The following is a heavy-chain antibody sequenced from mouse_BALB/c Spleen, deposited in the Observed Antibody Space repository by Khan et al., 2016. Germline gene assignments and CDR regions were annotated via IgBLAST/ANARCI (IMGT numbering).Heavy chain of an antibody. D-gene: IGHD1-1*01. CDR2: INTETGEP. CDR1: GYTFTDYS. J-gene: IGHJ3*01. CDR3: ARSETTVVAD. V-gene: IGHV9-2-1*01. Sequence: QIQLVQSGPELKKPGETVKISCKASGYTFTDYSMHWVKQAPGKGLKWMGWINTETGEPTYADDFKGRFAFSLETSASTAYLQINNLKNEDTATYFCARSETTVVADWGEGTLVTVSA.